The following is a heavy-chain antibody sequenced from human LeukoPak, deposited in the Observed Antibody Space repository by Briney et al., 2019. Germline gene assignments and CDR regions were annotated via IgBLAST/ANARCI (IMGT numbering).Heavy chain of an antibody. CDR3: AREPPFYGYRYFDP. CDR2: IYYRGST. D-gene: IGHD2/OR15-2a*01. Sequence: SETLSLTCTVSGGSISSGDYYWSWIRQPPGKGLDWIGYIYYRGSTYYNPSLKSRITISVDTSKNQFSLKLSSVTAADTAVYYCAREPPFYGYRYFDPWGRGALVTVSS. CDR1: GGSISSGDYY. J-gene: IGHJ2*01. V-gene: IGHV4-30-4*08.